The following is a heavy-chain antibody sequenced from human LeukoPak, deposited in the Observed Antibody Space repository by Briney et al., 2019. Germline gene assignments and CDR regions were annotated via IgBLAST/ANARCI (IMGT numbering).Heavy chain of an antibody. CDR1: GFTLDDYT. CDR2: ISWDGGTT. J-gene: IGHJ4*02. V-gene: IGHV3-43*01. Sequence: GGSLRLSCAASGFTLDDYTMHWVRQAPGKGLEWVSLISWDGGTTYYADSVKGRFTISRDNANTSLYLQMYILRAEDTALYYCARGGYYDNSGASDYWGQGTLVTVSS. D-gene: IGHD3-22*01. CDR3: ARGGYYDNSGASDY.